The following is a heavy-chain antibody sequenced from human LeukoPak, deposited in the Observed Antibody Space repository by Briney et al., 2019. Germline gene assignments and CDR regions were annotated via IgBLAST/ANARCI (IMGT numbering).Heavy chain of an antibody. Sequence: GGSLRLSCAASGFTFSSYSMNWVRQAPGKGLECVSSISSSSSYIYYADSVKGRFTISRDNAKNSLYLQMNSLRAEDTAVYYCASPYSSRWYELCYWGQGTLVTVSS. J-gene: IGHJ4*02. V-gene: IGHV3-21*01. CDR1: GFTFSSYS. CDR3: ASPYSSRWYELCY. D-gene: IGHD6-13*01. CDR2: ISSSSSYI.